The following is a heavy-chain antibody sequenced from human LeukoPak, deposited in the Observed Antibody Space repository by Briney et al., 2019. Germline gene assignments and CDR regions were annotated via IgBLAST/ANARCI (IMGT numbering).Heavy chain of an antibody. CDR3: ARDCCASGSHDY. CDR2: IKPDGSEK. D-gene: IGHD3-10*01. V-gene: IGHV3-7*01. CDR1: GFSFSNYW. J-gene: IGHJ4*02. Sequence: GGSLRLSCAASGFSFSNYWISWVRQAPGKGLEWVANIKPDGSEKNYVDSVKGRFTISRDNAKNSLYLQMDGLRAEDTAVYYCARDCCASGSHDYWGQGTLVTVSS.